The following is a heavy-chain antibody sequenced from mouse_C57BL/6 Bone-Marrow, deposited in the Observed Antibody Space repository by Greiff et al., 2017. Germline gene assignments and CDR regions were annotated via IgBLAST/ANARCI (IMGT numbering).Heavy chain of an antibody. Sequence: GGGLVQPKGSLKLSCAASGFSFNTYAMNWVRQAPGKGLEWVARIRSKSNNYATYYADSVKDRFTISRDDSESMLYLQMNNLKTEDTAMYYCVRHLDGGFDYWGQGTTLTVSS. J-gene: IGHJ2*01. V-gene: IGHV10-1*01. CDR3: VRHLDGGFDY. CDR2: IRSKSNNYAT. CDR1: GFSFNTYA.